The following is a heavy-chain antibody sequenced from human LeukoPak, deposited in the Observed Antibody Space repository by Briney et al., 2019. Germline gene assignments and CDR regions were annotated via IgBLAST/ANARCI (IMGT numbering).Heavy chain of an antibody. D-gene: IGHD3-10*01. CDR2: ISGSGSST. V-gene: IGHV3-23*01. CDR3: AKAQGRFGSFDY. CDR1: GFPFSNYA. Sequence: PGGSLRLSCAASGFPFSNYALSWVRQAPGRGLEWVSTISGSGSSTYYADSVKGRFTISRDSSSNTVYVQVSSLRAEDTALYYCAKAQGRFGSFDYWGRGTLVTVSS. J-gene: IGHJ4*02.